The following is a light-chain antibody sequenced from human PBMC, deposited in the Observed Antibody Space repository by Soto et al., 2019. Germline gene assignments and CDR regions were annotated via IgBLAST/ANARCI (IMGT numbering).Light chain of an antibody. V-gene: IGLV2-14*01. CDR3: SSYTSRSSYV. CDR1: SSDVGTYNS. CDR2: DVS. J-gene: IGLJ1*01. Sequence: QSALTQPASVSGSPGQSITISCTGTSSDVGTYNSVSWYQQYPGKAPKLMIHDVSNRPSGVSNRFSGSKSGNTASLTISGLQAADEADYYCSSYTSRSSYVFGSGTKLTVL.